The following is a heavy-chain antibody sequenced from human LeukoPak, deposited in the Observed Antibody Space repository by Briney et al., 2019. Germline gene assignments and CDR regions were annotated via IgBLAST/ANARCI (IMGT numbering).Heavy chain of an antibody. V-gene: IGHV4-31*03. D-gene: IGHD5/OR15-5a*01. CDR3: ARDRGSTRRFDP. Sequence: KPSETLSLTCTVSGGSISSGGYYWSWIRQHPGKGLEWIGYIYYSGSTYYNPSLKSRVTISVDTSKNQFSLKLSSVTAADTAAYYCARDRGSTRRFDPWGQGTLVTVSS. CDR2: IYYSGST. CDR1: GGSISSGGYY. J-gene: IGHJ5*02.